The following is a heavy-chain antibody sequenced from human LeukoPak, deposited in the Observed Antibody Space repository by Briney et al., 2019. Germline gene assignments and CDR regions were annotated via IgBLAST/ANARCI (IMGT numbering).Heavy chain of an antibody. CDR1: GYTFTSYY. Sequence: ASVEVSCKASGYTFTSYYMHWVRQAPGQGLEWMGIINPSGGSTSYAQKFQGRVTMTRDTSTSTVYMELSSLRSEDTAVYYCARDSATVTPLGYWGQGTLVTVSS. CDR2: INPSGGST. D-gene: IGHD4-17*01. V-gene: IGHV1-46*01. J-gene: IGHJ4*02. CDR3: ARDSATVTPLGY.